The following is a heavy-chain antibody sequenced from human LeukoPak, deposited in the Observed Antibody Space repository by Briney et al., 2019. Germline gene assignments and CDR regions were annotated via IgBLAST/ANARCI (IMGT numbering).Heavy chain of an antibody. CDR3: AGGSGWLIDY. J-gene: IGHJ4*02. CDR2: IKKDGSEE. D-gene: IGHD6-19*01. CDR1: GFTFSSYW. V-gene: IGHV3-7*04. Sequence: GGSLRLSCAASGFTFSSYWMNWVRQAPGKGLEWVANIKKDGSEENYVDSVKGRFTISRNNAKNTLYLQMNSLRAEDTAVYYCAGGSGWLIDYWGQGTLVTVSS.